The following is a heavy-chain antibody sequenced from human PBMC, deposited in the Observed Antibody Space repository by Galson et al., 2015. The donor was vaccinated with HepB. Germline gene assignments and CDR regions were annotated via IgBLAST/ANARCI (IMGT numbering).Heavy chain of an antibody. Sequence: QSGAEVKKPGESLKISCKCSGYRFTSSWIGWVRQMPGQGLEWMGVIYPRDSDTRYSPSFEGQVTISADKSTTTAYLHWTSLKASDTAMYFCARPSGYSGYDYLDYWGQGTLVTVSS. CDR2: IYPRDSDT. D-gene: IGHD5-12*01. CDR3: ARPSGYSGYDYLDY. J-gene: IGHJ4*02. V-gene: IGHV5-51*01. CDR1: GYRFTSSW.